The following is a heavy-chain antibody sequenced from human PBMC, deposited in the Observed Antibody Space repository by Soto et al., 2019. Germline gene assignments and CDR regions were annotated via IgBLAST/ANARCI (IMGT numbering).Heavy chain of an antibody. D-gene: IGHD1-26*01. V-gene: IGHV3-74*01. CDR1: GFTFSSYW. CDR3: AKEGGLSGSYYISSSYYFDY. Sequence: GGSLRLSCAASGFTFSSYWMHWVRQAPGKGLVWVSRINSDGSSTSYADSVKGRFTISRDNAKNTLYLQMNSLRAEDTAVYYCAKEGGLSGSYYISSSYYFDYWGQGTLVTVSS. J-gene: IGHJ4*02. CDR2: INSDGSST.